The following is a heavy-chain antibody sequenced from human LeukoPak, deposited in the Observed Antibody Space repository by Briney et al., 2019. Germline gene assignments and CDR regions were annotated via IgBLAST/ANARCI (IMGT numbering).Heavy chain of an antibody. CDR3: ARDLWFGDGGY. D-gene: IGHD3-10*01. CDR2: ISAYNGNT. V-gene: IGHV1-18*01. J-gene: IGHJ4*02. Sequence: ASVKVSCKASGGTFSSYAISWVRQAPGQGLEWMGWISAYNGNTNYAQKLQGRVTMTTDTSTSTAYMELRSLRSDDTAVYYCARDLWFGDGGYWGQGTLVTVSS. CDR1: GGTFSSYA.